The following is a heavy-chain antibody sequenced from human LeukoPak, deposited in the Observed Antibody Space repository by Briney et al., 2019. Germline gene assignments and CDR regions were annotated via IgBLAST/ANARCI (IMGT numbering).Heavy chain of an antibody. CDR1: GFTFSSYT. CDR3: AKPPGLRRPDP. Sequence: PGGSLRLSCAASGFTFSSYTMNWVRQTPGKGLEWVSGISGSGGNTYYADSVKGRFTISRDNSKNTLYLQMNSLRAEDTAVYFCAKPPGLRRPDPWGQGTLVTVFS. CDR2: ISGSGGNT. D-gene: IGHD5-12*01. V-gene: IGHV3-23*01. J-gene: IGHJ5*02.